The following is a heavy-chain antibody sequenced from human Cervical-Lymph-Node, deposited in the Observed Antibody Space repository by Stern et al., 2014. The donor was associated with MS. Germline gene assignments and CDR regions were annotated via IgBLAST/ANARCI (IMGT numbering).Heavy chain of an antibody. J-gene: IGHJ5*02. CDR3: AKKVIAAAGRWFDP. CDR2: INPRNGDI. D-gene: IGHD6-13*01. V-gene: IGHV1-2*06. Sequence: VQLVQSGAEVKKPGASVTVSCKASGYTFTDYYVHWVRQAPGQGLEWMGRINPRNGDIDYSQKFEGRVTMTRDTSTSTAYMELSSLRSDDTAVYYCAKKVIAAAGRWFDPWGQGTQVTVSS. CDR1: GYTFTDYY.